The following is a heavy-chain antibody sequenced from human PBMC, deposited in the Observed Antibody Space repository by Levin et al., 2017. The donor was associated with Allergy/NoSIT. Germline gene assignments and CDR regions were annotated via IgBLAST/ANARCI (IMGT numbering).Heavy chain of an antibody. V-gene: IGHV3-9*01. Sequence: GGSLRLSCAASGFTFDDYAMHWVRQAPGKGLEWVSGISWNSGSIGYADSVKGRFTISRDNAKNSLYLQMNSLRAEDTALYYCAKERGSGWYGYYYGMDVWGQGTTVTVSS. J-gene: IGHJ6*02. CDR3: AKERGSGWYGYYYGMDV. CDR1: GFTFDDYA. D-gene: IGHD6-19*01. CDR2: ISWNSGSI.